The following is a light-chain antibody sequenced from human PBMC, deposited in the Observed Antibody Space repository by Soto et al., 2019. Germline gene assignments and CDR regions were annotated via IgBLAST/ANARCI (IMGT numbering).Light chain of an antibody. CDR2: DND. CDR3: GTWDSSLSAGV. V-gene: IGLV1-51*01. CDR1: NSNVGNNY. J-gene: IGLJ2*01. Sequence: QSVLTQPPSVSAAPGQKVTISCSGSNSNVGNNYVSWYQQLPGTVPKLLIYDNDRRPSGIPDRFSGSRSGTSATLGISGLQTGDEADYYCGTWDSSLSAGVFGGGTKLTVL.